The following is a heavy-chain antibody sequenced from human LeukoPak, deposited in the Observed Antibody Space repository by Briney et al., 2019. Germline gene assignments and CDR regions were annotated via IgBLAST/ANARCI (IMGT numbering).Heavy chain of an antibody. CDR3: ARTPAPLLWFGELSYAFDI. Sequence: ASVKVSCKASGYTFTSYGISWVRQAPGQGLEWMGWISAYNGNTNYAQKLQGRVTMTTDTSTSTAYMELRSLRSDDTAVYYCARTPAPLLWFGELSYAFDIWGQGTMVTVSS. D-gene: IGHD3-10*01. J-gene: IGHJ3*02. V-gene: IGHV1-18*01. CDR1: GYTFTSYG. CDR2: ISAYNGNT.